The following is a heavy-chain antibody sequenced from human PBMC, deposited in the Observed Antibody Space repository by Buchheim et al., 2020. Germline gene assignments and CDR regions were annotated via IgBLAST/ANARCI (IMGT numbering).Heavy chain of an antibody. CDR2: INSDGSST. CDR3: ARVWSGYSGKKMFFDY. V-gene: IGHV3-74*02. J-gene: IGHJ4*02. Sequence: EVQLVESGGGLVKPGGSLRLSCAASGFTFSSYSMNWVRQAPGKGLVWVSRINSDGSSTSYADPVKGRFTISRDNAKNTLYLQMNSLRAEDTAVYYCARVWSGYSGKKMFFDYWGQGTL. CDR1: GFTFSSYS. D-gene: IGHD3-3*01.